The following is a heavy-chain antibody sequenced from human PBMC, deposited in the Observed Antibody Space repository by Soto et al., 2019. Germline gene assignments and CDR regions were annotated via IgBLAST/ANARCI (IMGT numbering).Heavy chain of an antibody. Sequence: SETLSLTCSVSGGSISSDYWSWIRQPPGKGLEWIGYIYYTGSTNYNPSLKSRVTISVDTSKNQFSLNLSSVTAADTAVYYCARSRWFDPWGQGILVTVS. V-gene: IGHV4-59*08. J-gene: IGHJ5*02. CDR1: GGSISSDY. CDR2: IYYTGST. CDR3: ARSRWFDP.